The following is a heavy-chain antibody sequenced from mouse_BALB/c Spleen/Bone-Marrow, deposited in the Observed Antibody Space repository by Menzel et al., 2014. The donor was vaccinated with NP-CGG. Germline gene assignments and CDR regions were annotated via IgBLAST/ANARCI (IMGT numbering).Heavy chain of an antibody. V-gene: IGHV14-3*02. CDR3: ASYYYGSSGFAY. Sequence: LVESWAELVKPGASVKLSCTASGFNIKDTYMHWVKQRPEKGLEWIGRIDTANGNTKYDPKFQGKATITADTSSNTAYLQLSSLTSEDTAVYYCASYYYGSSGFAYWGQGTLVTVSA. CDR1: GFNIKDTY. CDR2: IDTANGNT. D-gene: IGHD1-1*01. J-gene: IGHJ3*01.